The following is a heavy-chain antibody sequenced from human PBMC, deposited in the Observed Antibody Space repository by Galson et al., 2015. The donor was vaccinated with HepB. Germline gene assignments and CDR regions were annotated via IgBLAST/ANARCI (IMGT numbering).Heavy chain of an antibody. V-gene: IGHV1-18*04. D-gene: IGHD6-13*01. CDR3: ARDDTNSWPFDY. J-gene: IGHJ4*02. CDR1: GYTFTSYG. CDR2: ISGYNGNT. Sequence: SVKVSCKASGYTFTSYGVSWVRQAPGQGLEWMGWISGYNGNTNYAQKLQGRVTMTTDTSTSTAYMELRSLRSDDTAVYCCARDDTNSWPFDYWGQGTLVTVSS.